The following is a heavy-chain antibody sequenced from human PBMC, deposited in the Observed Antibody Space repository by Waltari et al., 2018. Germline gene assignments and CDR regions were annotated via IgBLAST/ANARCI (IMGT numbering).Heavy chain of an antibody. D-gene: IGHD1-26*01. Sequence: QVQLVQSGAEVKKPGASVKVSCKASGYTFTSYDINWVRQAPGKGLEWMGGFDPEDGETIYAQKFQGRVTMTEDTSTDTAYMELSSLRSEDTAVYYCATDPHPTTWYFDLWGRGTLVTVSS. CDR2: FDPEDGET. CDR3: ATDPHPTTWYFDL. CDR1: GYTFTSYD. J-gene: IGHJ2*01. V-gene: IGHV1-24*01.